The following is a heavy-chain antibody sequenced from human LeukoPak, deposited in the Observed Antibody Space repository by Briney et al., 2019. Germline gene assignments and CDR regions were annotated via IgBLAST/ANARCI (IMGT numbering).Heavy chain of an antibody. CDR2: IIPILGIA. D-gene: IGHD2-2*01. J-gene: IGHJ3*02. CDR1: GGTFTSYT. CDR3: ARALYTLVPAAFDI. Sequence: SVKVSCKASGGTFTSYTISWVRQAPGHGLKWMGRIIPILGIANYAQKFQGRVTITEDKSTNTAYMELSSLRSEDTAVYYCARALYTLVPAAFDIWGQGTMVTVSS. V-gene: IGHV1-69*02.